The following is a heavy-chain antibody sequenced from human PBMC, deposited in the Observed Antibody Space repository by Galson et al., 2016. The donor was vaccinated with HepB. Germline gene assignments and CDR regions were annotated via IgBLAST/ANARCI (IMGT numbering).Heavy chain of an antibody. Sequence: SVKVSCKASGYTFTSYAMHWVRQAPGQRLEWMGWINPGNGNTTYSQKFQGRVTITRDTSASTAYMELSSLRSEDTAVYYCARDPLNCSSTSCYDYYYYGMDVWGQGTTVTVSS. CDR2: INPGNGNT. CDR3: ARDPLNCSSTSCYDYYYYGMDV. CDR1: GYTFTSYA. D-gene: IGHD2-2*01. J-gene: IGHJ6*02. V-gene: IGHV1-3*01.